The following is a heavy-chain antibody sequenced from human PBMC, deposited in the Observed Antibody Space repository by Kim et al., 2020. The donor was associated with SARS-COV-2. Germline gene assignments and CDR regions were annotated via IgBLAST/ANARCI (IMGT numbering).Heavy chain of an antibody. CDR1: GFTFGTYA. J-gene: IGHJ3*02. V-gene: IGHV3-30*04. Sequence: GGSLRLSCVASGFTFGTYAMHWVRQAPGKGLGWVAFISYDGSDKQYADSVKGRFTISRDNSKNTLYLEMNRLRAEDTALYYCAAPAFDIWGRGTMVTVSS. CDR2: ISYDGSDK. CDR3: AAPAFDI.